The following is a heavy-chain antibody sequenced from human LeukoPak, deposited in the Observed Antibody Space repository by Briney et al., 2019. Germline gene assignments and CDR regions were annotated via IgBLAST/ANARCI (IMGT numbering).Heavy chain of an antibody. D-gene: IGHD2-15*01. CDR2: IRYDGSNK. CDR3: AKDRRYSQDY. J-gene: IGHJ4*02. Sequence: GRSLRLSCAASGFTFSSYGMHWVRQAPGKGLEWVAFIRYDGSNKNYADSAKGRFTISRDNSKNTLYLQMNSLRAEDTAVYYCAKDRRYSQDYWGQGTLVTVSS. V-gene: IGHV3-30*02. CDR1: GFTFSSYG.